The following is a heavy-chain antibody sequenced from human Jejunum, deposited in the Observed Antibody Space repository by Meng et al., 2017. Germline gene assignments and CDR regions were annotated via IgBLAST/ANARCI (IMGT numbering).Heavy chain of an antibody. CDR3: ARDFEALNGV. CDR2: IYHSGTT. J-gene: IGHJ1*01. Sequence: QDAGHGSVNPWGPLYLPCAVSCDAISSSYGWSWVRQSPGKGLEWIGEIYHSGTTNYNPSLKSRVTLSVDKSKNQFSLNLSSVTAADTAVYFCARDFEALNGVWGQGTLVTVSS. V-gene: IGHV4-4*02. CDR1: CDAISSSYG. D-gene: IGHD2-8*01.